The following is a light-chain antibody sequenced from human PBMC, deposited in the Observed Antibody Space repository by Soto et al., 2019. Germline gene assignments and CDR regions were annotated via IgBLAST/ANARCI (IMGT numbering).Light chain of an antibody. V-gene: IGLV3-1*01. CDR1: KLGDKY. CDR3: QAWDSSTAV. CDR2: QDS. J-gene: IGLJ2*01. Sequence: SYELTQPPSVSVSPGQTASITCSGDKLGDKYACWYQQKPRQSPVLVIYQDSKRPSGIPERFSGSNPGNTATLTISGTQAMDEADYYCQAWDSSTAVFGGGTKLTVL.